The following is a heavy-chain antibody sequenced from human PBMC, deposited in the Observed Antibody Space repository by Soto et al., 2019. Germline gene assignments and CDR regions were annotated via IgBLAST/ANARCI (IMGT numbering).Heavy chain of an antibody. V-gene: IGHV4-31*03. D-gene: IGHD4-17*01. CDR2: IYYSGST. J-gene: IGHJ6*03. CDR1: GGSISSGGYY. Sequence: SETLSLTCTVSGGSISSGGYYWSWIRQHPGKGLEWIGYIYYSGSTYYNPSLKSRVTISVDTSKNQFSLKLSSVTAADTAVYYCARGNGDYESYYYYYMDVWGKGTTVTVSS. CDR3: ARGNGDYESYYYYYMDV.